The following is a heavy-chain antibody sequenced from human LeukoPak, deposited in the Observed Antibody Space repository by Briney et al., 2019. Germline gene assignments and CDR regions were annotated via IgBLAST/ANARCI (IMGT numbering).Heavy chain of an antibody. D-gene: IGHD5-24*01. CDR2: IKEDGSDK. CDR3: ARDTGYNTFDY. J-gene: IGHJ4*02. Sequence: GGSLRLSCAASGFTFSNYWMSWVRQAPGKGLEWVANIKEDGSDKYYVDSVKGRFTISIDNAKNSQYLQMNSLRAEDTAVYYCARDTGYNTFDYWGQGTLVTVSS. CDR1: GFTFSNYW. V-gene: IGHV3-7*05.